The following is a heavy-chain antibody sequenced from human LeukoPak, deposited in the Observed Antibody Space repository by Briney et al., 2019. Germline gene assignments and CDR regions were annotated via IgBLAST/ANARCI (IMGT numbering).Heavy chain of an antibody. J-gene: IGHJ4*02. Sequence: GGSLRLSCAASGFTFSSYSMNWVRQAPGKGLEWVSSISSSSSYIYYADSVKGRFTISRDNAKNSLYLQMNSLRAEDTAVYYCAKDIEGITMVRGVIMRGFDYWGQGTLVTVSS. CDR2: ISSSSSYI. CDR1: GFTFSSYS. CDR3: AKDIEGITMVRGVIMRGFDY. D-gene: IGHD3-10*01. V-gene: IGHV3-21*01.